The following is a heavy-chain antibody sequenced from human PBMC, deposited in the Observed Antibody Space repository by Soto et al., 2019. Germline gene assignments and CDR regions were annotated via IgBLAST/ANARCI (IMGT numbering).Heavy chain of an antibody. D-gene: IGHD2-15*01. CDR1: GGSISSGGYY. CDR3: AGADCSGGNCYNFDC. Sequence: QVQLQESGPGLVKPSQTLSLTCTVSGGSISSGGYYWSWIRQHPGKGLEWIGYIYYSGRTYYNPSLKSRVTLSVDTSKTQYSLKLSSVTAADTAVYYCAGADCSGGNCYNFDCGDQGTLVTVSS. J-gene: IGHJ4*02. V-gene: IGHV4-31*03. CDR2: IYYSGRT.